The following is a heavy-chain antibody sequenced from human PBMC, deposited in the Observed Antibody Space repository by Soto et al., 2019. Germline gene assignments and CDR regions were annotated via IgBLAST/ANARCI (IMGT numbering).Heavy chain of an antibody. CDR1: GFTFSSYS. V-gene: IGHV3-21*01. J-gene: IGHJ6*02. CDR2: ISSSSSYI. CDR3: ARDQDDILTGVHERDGFETFSKTYGMDV. Sequence: GESLKISCAASGFTFSSYSMNWVRQAPGKGLEWVSSISSSSSYIYYADSVKGRFTISRDNAKNSLYLQMNSLRAEDTAVYYCARDQDDILTGVHERDGFETFSKTYGMDVWGQGTTVTVSS. D-gene: IGHD3-9*01.